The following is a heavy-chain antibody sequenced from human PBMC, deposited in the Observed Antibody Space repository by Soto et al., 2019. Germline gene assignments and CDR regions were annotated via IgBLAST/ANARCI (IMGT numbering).Heavy chain of an antibody. V-gene: IGHV1-69*02. CDR3: ARTSQGSGSYYDY. D-gene: IGHD3-10*01. CDR2: IIPILGIA. Sequence: QVQLVQSGAEVKKPGSSVKVSCKASGGTFSSYTISWVRQAPGQGLEWMGRIIPILGIANYAQKFQGRVTITADKSTSTAYTELSSLRSEDTAVYYCARTSQGSGSYYDYWGQGTLVTVSS. J-gene: IGHJ4*02. CDR1: GGTFSSYT.